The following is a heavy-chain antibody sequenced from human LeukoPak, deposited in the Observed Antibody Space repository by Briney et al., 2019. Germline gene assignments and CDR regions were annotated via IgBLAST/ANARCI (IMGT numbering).Heavy chain of an antibody. V-gene: IGHV4-31*03. CDR3: AREPYDILTGYYNPSGMDV. D-gene: IGHD3-9*01. J-gene: IGHJ6*02. Sequence: SETLSLTCTVSGGSISSGGYYWSWIRQPPGKGLEWIGHIYYSGSTYYNPSLKSRVTISVDTSKNQFSLKLSSVTAADTAVYYCAREPYDILTGYYNPSGMDVWGQGTTVTVSS. CDR2: IYYSGST. CDR1: GGSISSGGYY.